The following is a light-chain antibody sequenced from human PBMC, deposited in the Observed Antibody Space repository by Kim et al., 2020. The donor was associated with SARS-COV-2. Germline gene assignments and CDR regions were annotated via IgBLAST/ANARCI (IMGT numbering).Light chain of an antibody. CDR2: KDS. Sequence: VSPGQQARITCSGDVLTKKYARWFQQKPGQAPVLGIYKDSERPSGIPERFSGSSSGTTVTLTISGAQVDDEADYYCYSAANNNLWVFGGGTQLTVL. CDR1: VLTKKY. J-gene: IGLJ3*02. V-gene: IGLV3-27*01. CDR3: YSAANNNLWV.